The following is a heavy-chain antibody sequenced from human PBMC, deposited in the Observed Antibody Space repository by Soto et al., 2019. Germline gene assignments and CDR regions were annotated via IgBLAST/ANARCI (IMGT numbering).Heavy chain of an antibody. Sequence: SETLSLTCAVYGGSFSGYYWSWIRQPPGKGLEWIGEINHSGSTNYNPSLKSRVTISVDTSKNQFSLKLSSVTAADTAVYYCARGTTLRFLEWLLYDYWGQGTLVTVSS. J-gene: IGHJ4*02. CDR1: GGSFSGYY. CDR3: ARGTTLRFLEWLLYDY. V-gene: IGHV4-34*01. D-gene: IGHD3-3*01. CDR2: INHSGST.